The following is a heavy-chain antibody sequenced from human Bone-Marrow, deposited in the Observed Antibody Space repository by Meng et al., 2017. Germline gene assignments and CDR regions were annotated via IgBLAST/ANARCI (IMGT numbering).Heavy chain of an antibody. D-gene: IGHD1-26*01. V-gene: IGHV3-21*01. CDR3: AREDGKVGVTSAFDN. CDR1: GFTFNTYA. CDR2: INGRSNYK. Sequence: GESLKISCATSGFTFNTYAMSWVRQAPGRGLEWVSSINGRSNYKYYADSVKGRVTISRDNAKNSLYLQMTSLRAEDTAVYYCAREDGKVGVTSAFDNWGQGTMVTVSS. J-gene: IGHJ3*02.